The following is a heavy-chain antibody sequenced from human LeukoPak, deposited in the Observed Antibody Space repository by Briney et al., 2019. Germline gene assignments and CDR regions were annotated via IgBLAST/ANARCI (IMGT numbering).Heavy chain of an antibody. CDR3: ATTPDIVVVVAATSDY. V-gene: IGHV3-23*01. CDR1: GFTFSSYA. D-gene: IGHD2-15*01. CDR2: ISGSGGST. J-gene: IGHJ4*02. Sequence: GGSLRLSCAASGFTFSSYAMSWVRQAPGKGLEWVSAISGSGGSTYYADSVKGRFTISRDNSKNTLYLQMNSLRAEDTAVYYCATTPDIVVVVAATSDYWGRGTLVTVSS.